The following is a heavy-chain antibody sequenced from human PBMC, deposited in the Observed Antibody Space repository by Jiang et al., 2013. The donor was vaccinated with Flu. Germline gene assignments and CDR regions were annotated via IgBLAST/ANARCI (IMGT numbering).Heavy chain of an antibody. CDR3: ARTSSNGDAFDI. Sequence: GSGLVKPSETLSLTCTVSGGSISSSSYYWGWIRQPPGKGLEWIGSIYYSGNTYYTPSLKSRLTISVDTSKNQFSLKLSSVTAADTAVYYCARTSSNGDAFDIWGQGTMVTVSS. CDR1: GGSISSSSYY. CDR2: IYYSGNT. V-gene: IGHV4-39*01. J-gene: IGHJ3*02. D-gene: IGHD2-15*01.